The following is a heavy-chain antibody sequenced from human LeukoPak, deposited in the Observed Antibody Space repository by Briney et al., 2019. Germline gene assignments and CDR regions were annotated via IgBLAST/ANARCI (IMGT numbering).Heavy chain of an antibody. V-gene: IGHV4-39*01. CDR3: ARRVPGSYYSY. Sequence: YPSETLSLTCTVSGGSISSGGYYWSWIRQPLGKGLEWIGSIYYSGSTYYNPSLKSRVTISVDTSKNQFSLKLSSVTAADTAVYYCARRVPGSYYSYWGQGTLVTVSS. D-gene: IGHD1-26*01. CDR2: IYYSGST. CDR1: GGSISSGGYY. J-gene: IGHJ4*02.